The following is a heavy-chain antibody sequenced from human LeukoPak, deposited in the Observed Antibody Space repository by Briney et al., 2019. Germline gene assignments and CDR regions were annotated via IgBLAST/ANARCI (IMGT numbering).Heavy chain of an antibody. V-gene: IGHV4-34*01. J-gene: IGHJ3*02. CDR1: GGSFSGYY. D-gene: IGHD2-2*01. CDR3: ARFTGYCSGTSCYPNAFDI. CDR2: INHSGST. Sequence: SETLSLTCAVYGGSFSGYYWSWIRQPPGKGLEWIGEINHSGSTNYNPSLKSRVAISVDTSKNQFSLKLSSVTAADTAVFYCARFTGYCSGTSCYPNAFDIWGQGTMVTVSS.